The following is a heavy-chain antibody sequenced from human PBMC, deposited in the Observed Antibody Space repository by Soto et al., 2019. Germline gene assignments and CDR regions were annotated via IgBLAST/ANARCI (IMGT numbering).Heavy chain of an antibody. J-gene: IGHJ4*02. D-gene: IGHD6-19*01. Sequence: QPQLQESGPGLVKPSETLSLTCTVSGVSISSSDYYCGWIRQPPGKGLEWLASINSSGRTFYNPSLKSLVTIAVDTSKNQFSLRLTSVTAADTAVYYCARLPRTTVDDTGPDSWGQGTLVSVSA. CDR2: INSSGRT. CDR1: GVSISSSDYY. V-gene: IGHV4-39*01. CDR3: ARLPRTTVDDTGPDS.